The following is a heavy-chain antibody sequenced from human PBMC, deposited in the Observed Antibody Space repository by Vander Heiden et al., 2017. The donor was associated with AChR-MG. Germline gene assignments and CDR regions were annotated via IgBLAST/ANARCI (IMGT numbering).Heavy chain of an antibody. J-gene: IGHJ6*03. CDR2: IWYDGSNK. CDR1: GFTFSSHG. D-gene: IGHD2-2*01. CDR3: AREGLGYCSSTSCYPSYYYYYYMDV. Sequence: QVQLVESGGGVVQPGRSLRPPCAASGFTFSSHGMHLVPQAPGKGLEWVAVIWYDGSNKYYADSVKGRFTISRDNSKNTLYLQMNSLRAEDTAVYYCAREGLGYCSSTSCYPSYYYYYYMDVWGKGTTVTVSS. V-gene: IGHV3-33*01.